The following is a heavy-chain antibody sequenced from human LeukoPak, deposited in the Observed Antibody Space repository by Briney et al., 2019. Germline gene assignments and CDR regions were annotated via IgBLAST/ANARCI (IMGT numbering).Heavy chain of an antibody. J-gene: IGHJ4*02. D-gene: IGHD3-3*02. CDR2: INPSGGST. Sequence: ASVKVSCKASGYTFTSYYMHWVRQAPGQGLEWMRIINPSGGSTSYAQKFQGRVTMTRDTSTSTVYMELSSLRSEDTAVYYCARELAKPRYFDYWGQGTLVTVSS. CDR3: ARELAKPRYFDY. CDR1: GYTFTSYY. V-gene: IGHV1-46*01.